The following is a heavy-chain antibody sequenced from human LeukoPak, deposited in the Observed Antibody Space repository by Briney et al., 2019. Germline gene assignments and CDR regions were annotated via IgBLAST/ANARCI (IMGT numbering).Heavy chain of an antibody. D-gene: IGHD3-10*01. CDR2: SYYSGST. Sequence: SETLSLTCTVSGGSISSYYWSWIRQPPGKGLEWIGYSYYSGSTNYNPSLKSRVSISVDTSKNQFSLKLSSVTAADTAVYYCARAVTMVRGGEFDYWGQGTLVTVSS. CDR3: ARAVTMVRGGEFDY. CDR1: GGSISSYY. J-gene: IGHJ4*02. V-gene: IGHV4-59*01.